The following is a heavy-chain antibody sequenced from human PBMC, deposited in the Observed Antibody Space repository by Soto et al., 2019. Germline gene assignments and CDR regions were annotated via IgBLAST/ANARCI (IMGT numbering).Heavy chain of an antibody. CDR1: GGSFSGYY. CDR3: ARMNYYDTSGYPFDY. D-gene: IGHD3-22*01. Sequence: SETLSLTCAVYGGSFSGYYWTWIRQPPGTGLEWIGEIYFRGTTNYNPSLKSRVTMSADTSKNQFSLKLNSVTAADTAVYYCARMNYYDTSGYPFDYWGQGMMVTVSS. V-gene: IGHV4-34*01. J-gene: IGHJ4*02. CDR2: IYFRGTT.